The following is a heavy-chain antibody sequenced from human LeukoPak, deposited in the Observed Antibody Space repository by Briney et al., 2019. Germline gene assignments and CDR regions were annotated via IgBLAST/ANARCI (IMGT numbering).Heavy chain of an antibody. J-gene: IGHJ5*02. CDR1: GGSISSGGYY. Sequence: SQTLSLTCTVSGGSISSGGYYWSWIRQPPGKGLEWIGYIYHSGSTYHNPSLKSRVTISVDRSKNQFSLKLSSVTAADTAVYYCAREGRYCSSTSCYTGWFDPWGQGTLVTVSS. CDR3: AREGRYCSSTSCYTGWFDP. CDR2: IYHSGST. D-gene: IGHD2-2*02. V-gene: IGHV4-30-2*01.